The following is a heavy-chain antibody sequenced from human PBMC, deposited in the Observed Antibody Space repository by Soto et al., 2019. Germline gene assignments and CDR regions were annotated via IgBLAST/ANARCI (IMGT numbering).Heavy chain of an antibody. CDR1: GGSISSGDYY. CDR2: IYYSGST. V-gene: IGHV4-30-4*01. D-gene: IGHD4-4*01. CDR3: ARALYSSFPRYYYYGMDV. Sequence: TSETLSLTCTVSGGSISSGDYYWSWIRQPPGKSQEWIGYIYYSGSTYYNPSLKSQVTISVDTSKNQFSLKLSSVTAADTAVYYCARALYSSFPRYYYYGMDVWGQGTTVTAP. J-gene: IGHJ6*02.